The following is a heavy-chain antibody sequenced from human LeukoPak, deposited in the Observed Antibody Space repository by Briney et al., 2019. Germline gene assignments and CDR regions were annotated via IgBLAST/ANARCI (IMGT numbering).Heavy chain of an antibody. CDR3: ARAQLNDY. CDR1: GFTFSSYS. CDR2: ISSSSSTI. J-gene: IGHJ4*02. V-gene: IGHV3-48*01. Sequence: GGSLRLSCAASGFTFSSYSMNWVRQAPGKGLEWVSYISSSSSTIYYADSVKGRFTISRDNAKNSLYLQVNSLRAEDTAVYYCARAQLNDYWGQGTLVTVSS. D-gene: IGHD4-11*01.